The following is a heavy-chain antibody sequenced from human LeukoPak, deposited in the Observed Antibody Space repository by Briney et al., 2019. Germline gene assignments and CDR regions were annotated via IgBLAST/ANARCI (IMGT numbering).Heavy chain of an antibody. CDR2: INPSGGST. CDR1: GYTFTIYY. V-gene: IGHV1-46*01. Sequence: ASVKVSCKASGYTFTIYYMHWVRQAPGQGLEWMGIINPSGGSTSYAQKFQGRVTMTRDTSTSTVYMELSSLRSEDTAVYYCARGQVLRFLEWLLYPNDYWGQGTLVTVSS. CDR3: ARGQVLRFLEWLLYPNDY. D-gene: IGHD3-3*01. J-gene: IGHJ4*02.